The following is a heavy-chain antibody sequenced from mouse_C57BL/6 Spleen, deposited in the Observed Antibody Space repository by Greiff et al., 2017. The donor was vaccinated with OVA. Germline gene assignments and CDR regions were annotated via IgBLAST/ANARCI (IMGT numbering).Heavy chain of an antibody. V-gene: IGHV1-22*01. D-gene: IGHD2-1*01. CDR2: INPNNGGT. CDR1: GYTFTDYN. J-gene: IGHJ1*03. Sequence: VQLKESGPELVKPGASVKMSCKASGYTFTDYNMHWVKQSHGKSLEWIGYINPNNGGTSYNQKFKGKATLTVNKSSSTAYMELRSLTSEDSAVYYCARRGNPYWYFDVWGTGTTVTVSS. CDR3: ARRGNPYWYFDV.